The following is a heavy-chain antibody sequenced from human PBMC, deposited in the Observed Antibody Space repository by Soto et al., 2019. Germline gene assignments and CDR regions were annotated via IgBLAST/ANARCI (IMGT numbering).Heavy chain of an antibody. J-gene: IGHJ6*03. V-gene: IGHV1-8*01. CDR1: GYTFTSYD. Sequence: QVQLVQSGAEVKKPGASVKVSCKASGYTFTSYDINWVRQATGQGLEWMGWMNPNSGNTGYAQKFQGRVTMTRNTSISTAYMKLSSLRSEDTAVYYCATHPAGYSSSWHTYYYYYMDVWGKGTTVTVSS. CDR3: ATHPAGYSSSWHTYYYYYMDV. CDR2: MNPNSGNT. D-gene: IGHD6-13*01.